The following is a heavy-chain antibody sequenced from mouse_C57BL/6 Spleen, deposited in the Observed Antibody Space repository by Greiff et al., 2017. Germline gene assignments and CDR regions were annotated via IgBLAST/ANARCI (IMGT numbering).Heavy chain of an antibody. Sequence: VQLQQSGAELVRPGASVKLSCTASGFNIKDYYMHWVKQRPDQGLEWIGRIDPEDGDTEYAPKFQGKATMTADTSSNTAYLQLSSLTSEDTAVYYCTTRGGSYAMDYWGQGTSVTVSS. V-gene: IGHV14-1*01. CDR1: GFNIKDYY. J-gene: IGHJ4*01. CDR3: TTRGGSYAMDY. CDR2: IDPEDGDT. D-gene: IGHD1-1*02.